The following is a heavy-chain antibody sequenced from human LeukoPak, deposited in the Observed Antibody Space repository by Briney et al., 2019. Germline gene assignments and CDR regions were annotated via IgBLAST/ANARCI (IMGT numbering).Heavy chain of an antibody. V-gene: IGHV1-46*01. CDR2: INPSGGST. CDR1: GYTFTSYY. Sequence: GASVKVSCKASGYTFTSYYMHWVRQAPGQGLEWMGIINPSGGSTSYAQKLQGRVTMTTDTSTSTAYMELRSLRSDDTAVYYCARDGSSSSSVYYYYGMDVWGQGTTVTVSS. CDR3: ARDGSSSSSVYYYYGMDV. D-gene: IGHD6-6*01. J-gene: IGHJ6*02.